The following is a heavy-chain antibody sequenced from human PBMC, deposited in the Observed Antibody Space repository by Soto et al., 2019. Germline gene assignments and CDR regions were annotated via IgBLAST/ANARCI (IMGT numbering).Heavy chain of an antibody. D-gene: IGHD2-21*01. CDR3: ARDWSAYDAFDI. V-gene: IGHV3-11*01. Sequence: RLSCAASGFTFSDYYMSWIRQAPGKGLEWVSYISSSGSTIYYADSVKGRFTISRDNAKNSLYLQMNSLRAEDTAVYYCARDWSAYDAFDIWGQGTMVTISS. CDR1: GFTFSDYY. CDR2: ISSSGSTI. J-gene: IGHJ3*02.